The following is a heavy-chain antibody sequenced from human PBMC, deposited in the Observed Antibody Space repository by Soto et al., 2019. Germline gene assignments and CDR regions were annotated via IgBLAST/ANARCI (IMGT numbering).Heavy chain of an antibody. CDR3: ARDRVLSSSWALRNYYYGMDV. J-gene: IGHJ6*02. CDR2: ISYDGSNK. V-gene: IGHV3-30-3*01. CDR1: GFTFSSYA. Sequence: ESGGGVVQPGRSLRLSCAASGFTFSSYAMHWVRQAPGKGLEWVAVISYDGSNKYYADSVKGRFTISRDNSKNTLYLQMNSLRAEDTAVYYCARDRVLSSSWALRNYYYGMDVWGQGTTVTVSS. D-gene: IGHD6-13*01.